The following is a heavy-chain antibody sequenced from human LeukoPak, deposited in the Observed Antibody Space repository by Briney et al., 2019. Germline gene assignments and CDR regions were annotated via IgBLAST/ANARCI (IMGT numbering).Heavy chain of an antibody. D-gene: IGHD2-2*01. V-gene: IGHV3-23*01. CDR1: GFTFSSYA. J-gene: IGHJ4*02. Sequence: GGSLRLSCAASGFTFSSYAMSWVRQAPGKGLEWVSGISDTGRDVKHADSVQGRFTISRDNSKNTVYLQMNSLRVEDTAVYYCASPPLGYCSSTSCYYFDYWGQGNVVTVSS. CDR3: ASPPLGYCSSTSCYYFDY. CDR2: ISDTGRDV.